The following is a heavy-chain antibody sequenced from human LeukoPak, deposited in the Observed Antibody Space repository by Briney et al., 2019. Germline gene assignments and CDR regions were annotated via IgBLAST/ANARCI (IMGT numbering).Heavy chain of an antibody. CDR3: GRDRGYGASH. CDR2: ITSRGGSI. D-gene: IGHD5-12*01. V-gene: IGHV3-11*04. CDR1: GFSLSDYY. J-gene: IGHJ4*02. Sequence: PGGSLRLPCAASGFSLSDYYMSWIRQAPGKGLEWVSYITSRGGSIFYADSLKGRFTISRDNAKNSLFLQMNSLRAEDTAVYYCGRDRGYGASHWGQGTLVTVSS.